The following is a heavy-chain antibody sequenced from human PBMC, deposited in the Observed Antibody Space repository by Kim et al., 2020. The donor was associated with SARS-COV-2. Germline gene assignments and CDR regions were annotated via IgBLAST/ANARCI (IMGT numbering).Heavy chain of an antibody. CDR2: IRSSSASR. Sequence: GGSLRLSCAASGFIFTNYYMTWIRQAPGKGLEWVSDIRSSSASRNYADSVKGRFIISRDNAKNSFYLQMNSLTAEDTAVYYCARAEQQLAGGYYGMDVWG. V-gene: IGHV3-11*06. CDR3: ARAEQQLAGGYYGMDV. CDR1: GFIFTNYY. D-gene: IGHD6-13*01. J-gene: IGHJ6*01.